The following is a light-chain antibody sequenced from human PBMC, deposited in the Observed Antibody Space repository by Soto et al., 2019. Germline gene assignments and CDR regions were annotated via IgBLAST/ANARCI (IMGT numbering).Light chain of an antibody. CDR2: GAS. V-gene: IGKV3-15*01. Sequence: EIVMTQSPATLSVSPGERATLSCRASQSVRSNLAWYQQKPGQAPRLLIYGASTRATGIPARFSGSGSGTEFSLTISSLQSEDFAVYYCQQYGSSGTFGQGTKVDI. CDR3: QQYGSSGT. CDR1: QSVRSN. J-gene: IGKJ1*01.